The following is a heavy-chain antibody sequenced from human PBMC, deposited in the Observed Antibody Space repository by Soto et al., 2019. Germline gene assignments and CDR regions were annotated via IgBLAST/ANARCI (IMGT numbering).Heavy chain of an antibody. CDR3: ARGVFSNDILKYFDY. CDR2: MYYSGST. V-gene: IGHV4-39*07. CDR1: GGSISSSGYY. D-gene: IGHD3-9*01. J-gene: IGHJ4*02. Sequence: PSETLSLTCTVSGGSISSSGYYWGWIRQPPGKGLEWIGTMYYSGSTYYNPSLKSRVTISVDTSKNQFSLKLSSVTAADTAVYYCARGVFSNDILKYFDYWGQGTLVTVSS.